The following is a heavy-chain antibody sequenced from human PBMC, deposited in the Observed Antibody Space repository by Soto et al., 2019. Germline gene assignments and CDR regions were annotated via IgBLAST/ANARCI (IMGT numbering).Heavy chain of an antibody. J-gene: IGHJ4*02. V-gene: IGHV3-48*02. D-gene: IGHD5-12*01. CDR2: ITTTSSL. Sequence: AGGSLRLSCAASGFSLSNYNMHWIRQAPGMGLEWISFITTTSSLSYADSVKGRFTISRDNAKNSLYLQMNSLRDEDTAVYFCARDPIRRGGYTFDSWGPGTLVTVSS. CDR1: GFSLSNYN. CDR3: ARDPIRRGGYTFDS.